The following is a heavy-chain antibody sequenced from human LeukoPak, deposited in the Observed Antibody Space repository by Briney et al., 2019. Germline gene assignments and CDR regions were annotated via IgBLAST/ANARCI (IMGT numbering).Heavy chain of an antibody. Sequence: GRSLRLSCAASGFIFSSYVMHWVRQAPGKGLEWVAVISSDGSDKYYADSGKGRFTISRDNSKNQLYLQINSLRTEDTAVYYCAKVVRGVIAYYFDFWGQGTLVTVSS. CDR1: GFIFSSYV. D-gene: IGHD3-10*01. CDR3: AKVVRGVIAYYFDF. J-gene: IGHJ4*02. V-gene: IGHV3-30*18. CDR2: ISSDGSDK.